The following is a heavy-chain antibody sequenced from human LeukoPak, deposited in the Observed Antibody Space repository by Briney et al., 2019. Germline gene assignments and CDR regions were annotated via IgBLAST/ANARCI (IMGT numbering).Heavy chain of an antibody. Sequence: SETLSLTCTVSGGSISSYYWSWIRQPPGKGLEWIGYIYYSGSTNYNPSLKSRVTISVDTSKNQFSLKLSSVTAADTAVYYCARAAGRDGYNIDYWGQGTLVTVSS. CDR3: ARAAGRDGYNIDY. J-gene: IGHJ4*02. V-gene: IGHV4-59*01. CDR1: GGSISSYY. D-gene: IGHD5-24*01. CDR2: IYYSGST.